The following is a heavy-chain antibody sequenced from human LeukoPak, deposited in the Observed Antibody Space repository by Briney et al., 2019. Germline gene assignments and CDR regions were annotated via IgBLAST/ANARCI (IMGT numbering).Heavy chain of an antibody. CDR2: INHSGST. CDR3: ARRPHIGVNFNDSSGYYY. CDR1: GVSFSEFY. V-gene: IGHV4-34*01. Sequence: PSETLSLTCAVYGVSFSEFYCSWIRQPPGKGLEWIGEINHSGSTNYNPSLKSRVTISVDTSKNQFSLKLSSVTAADTAVYYCARRPHIGVNFNDSSGYYYWGQGNLVTVSS. D-gene: IGHD3-22*01. J-gene: IGHJ4*02.